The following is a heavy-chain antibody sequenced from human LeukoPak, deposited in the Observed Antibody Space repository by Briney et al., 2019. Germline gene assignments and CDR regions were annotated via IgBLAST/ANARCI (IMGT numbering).Heavy chain of an antibody. CDR1: GYTFTSYG. J-gene: IGHJ4*02. D-gene: IGHD5-12*01. CDR3: VGVTRPSSLRSLDY. CDR2: ISAYNGNT. Sequence: ASVKVSCKASGYTFTSYGISWVRQAPGQGLEWMGWISAYNGNTNYAQKLQGRVTMTTDTSTSTAYMDLRSLRSDDTAVYYCVGVTRPSSLRSLDYWGQGTLVIVSS. V-gene: IGHV1-18*01.